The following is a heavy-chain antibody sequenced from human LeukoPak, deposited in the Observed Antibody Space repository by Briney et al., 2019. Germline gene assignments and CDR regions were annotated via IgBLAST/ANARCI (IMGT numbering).Heavy chain of an antibody. CDR1: GFTFSSYG. Sequence: GGSLRPSCAASGFTFSSYGMHWVRQAPGKGLEWVAVISYDGSNTYYADSVKGRFTISRDNSKNMLYLQMNSLRAEDTAVYYCARSKTIFGVVMPGDPFSGSRDWGQGTLVTVSS. CDR3: ARSKTIFGVVMPGDPFSGSRD. J-gene: IGHJ4*02. V-gene: IGHV3-30*03. CDR2: ISYDGSNT. D-gene: IGHD3-3*01.